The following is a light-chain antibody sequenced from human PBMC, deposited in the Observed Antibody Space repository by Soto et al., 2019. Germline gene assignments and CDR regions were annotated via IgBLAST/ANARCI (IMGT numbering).Light chain of an antibody. CDR3: QQYYTTPLFT. CDR1: QSVLYSSNNKNY. V-gene: IGKV4-1*01. J-gene: IGKJ3*01. Sequence: DIVMTQSPDSLAVSLGERATLNCTSSQSVLYSSNNKNYIAWYQQKPGQPPKLLIYWASTRESGVPDRFNGSGSGTDFTLTISSLQTEDVAVYYCQQYYTTPLFTFGPGTKVDIK. CDR2: WAS.